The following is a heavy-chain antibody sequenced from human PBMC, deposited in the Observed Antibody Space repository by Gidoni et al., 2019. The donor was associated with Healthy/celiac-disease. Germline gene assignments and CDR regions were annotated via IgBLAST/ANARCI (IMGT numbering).Heavy chain of an antibody. Sequence: QVQLVESGGGVVQPGRSLRLSCAASGFTFSSCAMHWVRQAPGKGLEWVAVISYDGSNKYYADSVKGRFTISRDNSKNTLYLQMNSLRAEDTAVYYCARDRYCSSTSCLTGGYGMDVWGKGTTVTVSS. CDR2: ISYDGSNK. J-gene: IGHJ6*04. D-gene: IGHD2-2*01. CDR1: GFTFSSCA. V-gene: IGHV3-30-3*01. CDR3: ARDRYCSSTSCLTGGYGMDV.